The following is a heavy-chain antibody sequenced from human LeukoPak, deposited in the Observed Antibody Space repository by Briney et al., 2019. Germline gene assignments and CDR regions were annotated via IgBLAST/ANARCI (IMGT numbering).Heavy chain of an antibody. Sequence: SETLSLTCTVSGGSISGGSYYWSWIRQPAGKGLEWIGRIYTSGTTNYNPSLKSRVTISVGTSKSQFSLKLNSVTAADTAVYYCAREVSDYDILTGWIDYWGQGALVSVSS. J-gene: IGHJ4*02. CDR3: AREVSDYDILTGWIDY. V-gene: IGHV4-61*02. D-gene: IGHD3-9*01. CDR1: GGSISGGSYY. CDR2: IYTSGTT.